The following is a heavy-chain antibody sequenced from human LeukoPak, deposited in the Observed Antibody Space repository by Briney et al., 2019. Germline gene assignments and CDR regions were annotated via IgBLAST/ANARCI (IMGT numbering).Heavy chain of an antibody. J-gene: IGHJ4*02. V-gene: IGHV1-18*01. CDR1: GYTFTSNG. CDR3: ARGGRYYDILTGPLDY. D-gene: IGHD3-9*01. CDR2: INAYNGNT. Sequence: ASVKLSCKASGYTFTSNGISWVRHAPGQGLEWTGWINAYNGNTNYAQTLQGRVTLTTDTSTSTAYMELRSLRADDAAVYYCARGGRYYDILTGPLDYWGQGTLVTDSS.